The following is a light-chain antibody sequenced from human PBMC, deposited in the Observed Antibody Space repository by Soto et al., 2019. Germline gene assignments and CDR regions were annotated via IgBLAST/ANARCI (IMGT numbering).Light chain of an antibody. CDR1: QSVYSS. V-gene: IGKV3-15*01. Sequence: EIVLTQSPATLSVSPGERVTLSCRASQSVYSSLAWYQQKPGQPPRLLIYAASTRETGIPARFSGSGFGTEFTLTISSLQSEDFAVYYCQQFNTWPLFTFGQGTKLDIK. CDR2: AAS. CDR3: QQFNTWPLFT. J-gene: IGKJ2*01.